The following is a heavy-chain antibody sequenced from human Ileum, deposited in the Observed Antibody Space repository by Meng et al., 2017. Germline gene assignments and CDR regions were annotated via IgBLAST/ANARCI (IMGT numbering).Heavy chain of an antibody. CDR1: GGSVSTSDYQ. D-gene: IGHD7-27*01. V-gene: IGHV4-61*08. J-gene: IGHJ4*02. CDR2: AGT. Sequence: VQLPEAGPGLGRPSEALSLICTVSGGSVSTSDYQWGWIRQPPGKGLEWIGYAGTNYNPSLKSRVTISVDTSKRQFSLKLTSVTAADTAVYYCARDHWGSLDYWGQGILVTVSS. CDR3: ARDHWGSLDY.